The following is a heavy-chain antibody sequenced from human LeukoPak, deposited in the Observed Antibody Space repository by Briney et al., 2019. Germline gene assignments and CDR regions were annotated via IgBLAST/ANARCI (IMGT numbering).Heavy chain of an antibody. CDR2: IYTSGST. J-gene: IGHJ4*02. V-gene: IGHV4-61*02. Sequence: PSQTLSLTCTVSGGSISSGSYYWSWIRQPAGKGLEWIGRIYTSGSTNHNPSLKSRVTISVDTSKNQFSLKLSSVTAADTAVYYCARGRMVRGVIAGYFDYWGQGTLVTVSS. CDR1: GGSISSGSYY. D-gene: IGHD3-10*01. CDR3: ARGRMVRGVIAGYFDY.